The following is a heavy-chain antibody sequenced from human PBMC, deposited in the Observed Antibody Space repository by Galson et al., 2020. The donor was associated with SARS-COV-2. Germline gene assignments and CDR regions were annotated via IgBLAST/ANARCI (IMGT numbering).Heavy chain of an antibody. CDR3: ARGKRESYIWFSTRGYYYYGMDV. CDR2: INDSGST. D-gene: IGHD3-10*01. V-gene: IGHV4-34*01. CDR1: GGSFSGYY. J-gene: IGHJ6*02. Sequence: SQASETLSLTFAVYGGSFSGYYWTWIRQPPGKGLEWIGDINDSGSTNYTPSLKSRVTISIDTSKKQFSLKLSSVTAADTAVYYCARGKRESYIWFSTRGYYYYGMDVWGQGTTVTVSS.